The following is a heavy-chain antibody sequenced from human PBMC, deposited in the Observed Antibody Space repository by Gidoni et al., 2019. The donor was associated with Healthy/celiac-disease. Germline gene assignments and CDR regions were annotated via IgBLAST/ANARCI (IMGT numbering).Heavy chain of an antibody. CDR2: ISAYNGNT. D-gene: IGHD2-2*01. Sequence: QVQLMQSGAEVKKPGASVNVSCKASGYTFTSYGISWVRQAPVQGLEWMGWISAYNGNTNYAQKLQGRVTMTTDTSTSTAYMELRSLRSDDTAVYYCARGASYDYYYYGMDVWGQGTTVTVSS. CDR3: ARGASYDYYYYGMDV. J-gene: IGHJ6*02. CDR1: GYTFTSYG. V-gene: IGHV1-18*04.